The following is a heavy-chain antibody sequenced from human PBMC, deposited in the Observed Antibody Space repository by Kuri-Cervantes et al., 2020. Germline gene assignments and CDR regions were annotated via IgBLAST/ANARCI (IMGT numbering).Heavy chain of an antibody. V-gene: IGHV3-66*03. Sequence: GESLKISCTASGFTFGDYAMSWVRQAPGKGLEWVSVIYSCGSTYYADSVKGRFTISRDNSKNTLYLQMNSLRAEDTAVYYCARAPGKYCSGGSCYSDWFDPWGQGTLVTVSS. CDR3: ARAPGKYCSGGSCYSDWFDP. D-gene: IGHD2-15*01. J-gene: IGHJ5*02. CDR2: IYSCGST. CDR1: GFTFGDYA.